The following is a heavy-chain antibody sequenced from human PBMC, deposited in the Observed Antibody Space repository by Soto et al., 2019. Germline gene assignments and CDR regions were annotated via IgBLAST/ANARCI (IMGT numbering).Heavy chain of an antibody. Sequence: GGSLRLSCAASGFTFSIYAMRWVRHAPGKGLEWVSAISGSGGSTYYADSVKGRFTISRDNSKNTLYLQMNSLRAEDTAVYYCAKDPFAVAGIWFDPWGQGTLVTVSS. CDR2: ISGSGGST. D-gene: IGHD6-19*01. J-gene: IGHJ5*02. CDR1: GFTFSIYA. CDR3: AKDPFAVAGIWFDP. V-gene: IGHV3-23*01.